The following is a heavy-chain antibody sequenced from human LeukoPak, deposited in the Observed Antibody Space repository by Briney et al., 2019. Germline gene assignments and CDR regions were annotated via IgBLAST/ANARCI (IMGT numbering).Heavy chain of an antibody. V-gene: IGHV4-59*08. CDR1: DGSVSGYY. Sequence: ASETLPLTCTVSDGSVSGYYWSWIRQPPGKGLEWIGYIYSSGTTNYNPSLKGRVAISVDTSKNQFSLRLRSVTAADTALYYCARHPPRENRGNAFDIWGQGTVVTVSS. CDR3: ARHPPRENRGNAFDI. D-gene: IGHD2/OR15-2a*01. CDR2: IYSSGTT. J-gene: IGHJ3*02.